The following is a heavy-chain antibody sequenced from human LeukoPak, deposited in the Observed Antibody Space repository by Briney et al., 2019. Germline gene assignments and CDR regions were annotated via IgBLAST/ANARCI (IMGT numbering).Heavy chain of an antibody. CDR1: GFTFSSYS. CDR3: ARDAGLSGITMIVVVDAFDI. CDR2: ISSSSSTI. V-gene: IGHV3-48*02. Sequence: PGGSLRLSCAASGFTFSSYSMNWVRQAPGKGLEWVSYISSSSSTIYYADSVKGRFTISRDNAKNSLYLQMNSLRDEDTAVYYCARDAGLSGITMIVVVDAFDIWGQGTMVTVSS. J-gene: IGHJ3*02. D-gene: IGHD3-22*01.